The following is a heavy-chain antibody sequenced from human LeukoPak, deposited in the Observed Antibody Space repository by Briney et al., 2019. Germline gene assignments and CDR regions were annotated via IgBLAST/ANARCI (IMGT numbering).Heavy chain of an antibody. J-gene: IGHJ4*02. Sequence: SETLSLTCTVSGGSISDYYWNWIRQPPGKGLEWIGYIYYSGSTNYNPSLKSRVTISIDTSKNQFSLELSSVNAADTAVYYCARGTGLEYWGQGILVTVSS. CDR3: ARGTGLEY. CDR1: GGSISDYY. V-gene: IGHV4-59*01. D-gene: IGHD3-10*01. CDR2: IYYSGST.